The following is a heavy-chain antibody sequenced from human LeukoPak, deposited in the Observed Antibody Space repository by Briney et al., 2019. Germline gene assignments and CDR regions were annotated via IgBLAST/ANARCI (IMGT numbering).Heavy chain of an antibody. CDR2: IYYSGST. CDR1: GGSISSGDYY. Sequence: SQTLSLTCTVSGGSISSGDYYWSWIRQPPGKGLEWIGYIYYSGSTFYNPSLKSRVTISVDTSKNQFSLKLSSVTAADTAVYYCARDSKLRKYAFDIWGQGTMVTVSS. CDR3: ARDSKLRKYAFDI. V-gene: IGHV4-30-4*01. J-gene: IGHJ3*02. D-gene: IGHD1-7*01.